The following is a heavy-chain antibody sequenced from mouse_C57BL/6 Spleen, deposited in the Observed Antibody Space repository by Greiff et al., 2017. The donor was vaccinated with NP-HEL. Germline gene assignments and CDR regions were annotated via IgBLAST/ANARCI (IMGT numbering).Heavy chain of an antibody. Sequence: QVQLKQSGAELVRPGASVTLSCKASGYTFTDYEMHWVKQTPVHGLEWIGAIDPETGGTAYNQKFKGKAILTADKSSSTAYMELRSLTSEDSAVYYCTSIYYGNSYAMDYWGQGTSVTVSS. V-gene: IGHV1-15*01. CDR2: IDPETGGT. D-gene: IGHD2-1*01. CDR1: GYTFTDYE. CDR3: TSIYYGNSYAMDY. J-gene: IGHJ4*01.